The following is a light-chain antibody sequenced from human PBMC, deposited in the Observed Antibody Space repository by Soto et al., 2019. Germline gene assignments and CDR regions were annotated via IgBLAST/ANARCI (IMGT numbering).Light chain of an antibody. J-gene: IGLJ3*02. Sequence: QSVLTQPPSLSAAPGQKVTISCSGSNSNIGNNYVSWYQQFPGAAPKLLIYDTNKRPSGTPDRFSGSKSDTSATLDITGLQTGDEADYYCGTWDSSLSAGVFGGGTKLTVL. CDR2: DTN. CDR3: GTWDSSLSAGV. V-gene: IGLV1-51*01. CDR1: NSNIGNNY.